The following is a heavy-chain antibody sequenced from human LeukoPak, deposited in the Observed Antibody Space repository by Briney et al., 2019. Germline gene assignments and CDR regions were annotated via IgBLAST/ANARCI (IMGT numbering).Heavy chain of an antibody. Sequence: GGSLRLSCAASGFTFSSYAMHWVRQALGKGLEWVAVISYDGSNKYYADSVKGRFTISRDNSKNTLYLQMNSLRAEDTAVYYCASQPYYWGQGTLVTVSS. CDR1: GFTFSSYA. CDR3: ASQPYY. CDR2: ISYDGSNK. J-gene: IGHJ4*02. V-gene: IGHV3-30*01.